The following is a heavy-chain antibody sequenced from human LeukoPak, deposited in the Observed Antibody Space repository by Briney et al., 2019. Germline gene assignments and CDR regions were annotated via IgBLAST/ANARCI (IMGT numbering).Heavy chain of an antibody. J-gene: IGHJ4*02. CDR3: ARGALSGVVVPGALDY. Sequence: PGGSLRLSCAASGFTFSSYEMNWVRQAPGKGLEWVSYISSSGSTIYYADSVKGRFTISRDNAKNSLYLQMNSLRAEDTAVYYCARGALSGVVVPGALDYWGQGTLVTVSS. CDR2: ISSSGSTI. CDR1: GFTFSSYE. V-gene: IGHV3-48*03. D-gene: IGHD2-2*01.